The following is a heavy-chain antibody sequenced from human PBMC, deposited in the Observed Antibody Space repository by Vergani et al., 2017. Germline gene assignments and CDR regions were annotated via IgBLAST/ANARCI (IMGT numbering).Heavy chain of an antibody. CDR1: GFTFSSYA. CDR2: ISGSGGST. D-gene: IGHD2-2*01. V-gene: IGHV3-23*01. CDR3: AKGSYQLPTLIHYYYMDV. Sequence: EVQLLESGGGLVQPGGSLRLSCAASGFTFSSYAMSWVRQAPGTGLEWVSAISGSGGSTYYADSVKGRFTISRDNSKNTLYLQMNSLRAEDTAVYYCAKGSYQLPTLIHYYYMDVWGKGTTVTVSS. J-gene: IGHJ6*03.